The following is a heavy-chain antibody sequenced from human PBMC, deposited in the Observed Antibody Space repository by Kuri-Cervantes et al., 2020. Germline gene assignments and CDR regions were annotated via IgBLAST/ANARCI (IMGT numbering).Heavy chain of an antibody. CDR3: ARDRSSGYYNYYYGMDV. J-gene: IGHJ6*02. Sequence: ESLKISCTVSGGSISSSSYYWGWIRQPPGKGLEWIGEINHSGSTNYNPSLKSRVTISVDTSKNQFSLKLSSVTAADTAVCYCARDRSSGYYNYYYGMDVWGQGTTVTVSS. D-gene: IGHD3-22*01. CDR2: INHSGST. CDR1: GGSISSSSYY. V-gene: IGHV4-39*07.